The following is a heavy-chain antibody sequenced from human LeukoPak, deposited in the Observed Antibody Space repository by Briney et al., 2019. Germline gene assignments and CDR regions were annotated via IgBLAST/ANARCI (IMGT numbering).Heavy chain of an antibody. J-gene: IGHJ4*02. CDR1: GFTFSSYW. D-gene: IGHD1-26*01. CDR2: IKSDGSST. CDR3: ARSTYSGSSYDY. Sequence: PGWSLRLSCTASGFTFSSYWMHWVRQVPGKGLVWVSRIKSDGSSTTYADSVKGRFTISRDNAKNTLYLQMSSLRAEDTAVYYCARSTYSGSSYDYWGQGTLVTVSS. V-gene: IGHV3-74*01.